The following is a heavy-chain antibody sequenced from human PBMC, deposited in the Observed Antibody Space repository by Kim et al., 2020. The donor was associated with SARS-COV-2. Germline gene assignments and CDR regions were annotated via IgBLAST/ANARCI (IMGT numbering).Heavy chain of an antibody. Sequence: GGSLRLSCAASGFTFSSYSMNWVRQAPGKGLEWVSSISSSSSYIYYADSVKGRFTISRDNAKNSLYLQMNSLSAEDTAVYYCARGITFGGVIVISAFEIWGQGTMVTVSS. CDR2: ISSSSSYI. D-gene: IGHD3-16*02. V-gene: IGHV3-21*01. CDR3: ARGITFGGVIVISAFEI. CDR1: GFTFSSYS. J-gene: IGHJ3*02.